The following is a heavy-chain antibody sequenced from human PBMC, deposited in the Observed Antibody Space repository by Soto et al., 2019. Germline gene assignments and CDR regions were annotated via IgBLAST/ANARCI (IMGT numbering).Heavy chain of an antibody. J-gene: IGHJ5*02. Sequence: EVQLVESGGGLVKPGGSLRLSCAASGFTFSSYSMNWVRQAPGKGLEWVSSISSSSSYIYYADSVKSRFTISRDNAKNSLYLQMNSLRAEDTAVYYCARSPTTTPPWFDPWGQGTLVTVSS. CDR1: GFTFSSYS. CDR3: ARSPTTTPPWFDP. V-gene: IGHV3-21*01. CDR2: ISSSSSYI. D-gene: IGHD4-17*01.